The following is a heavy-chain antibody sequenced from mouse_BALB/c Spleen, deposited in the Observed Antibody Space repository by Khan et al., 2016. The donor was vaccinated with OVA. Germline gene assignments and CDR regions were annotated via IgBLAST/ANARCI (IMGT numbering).Heavy chain of an antibody. D-gene: IGHD2-3*01. CDR3: ERQAGYYEGSAIDY. CDR2: ISSGGSYT. J-gene: IGHJ4*01. Sequence: EVELVESGGDLVKPGGSLTLSCAASGFTFSSYGMSWVRQTPDKRLEWVAAISSGGSYTYYTESLKGRFTISRDNAKNPLYLQMTSLKTEDTAMYDSERQAGYYEGSAIDYWGQGTSVTVSS. CDR1: GFTFSSYG. V-gene: IGHV5-6*01.